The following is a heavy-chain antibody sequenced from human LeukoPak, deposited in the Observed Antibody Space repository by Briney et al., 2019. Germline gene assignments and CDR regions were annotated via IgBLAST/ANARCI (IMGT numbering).Heavy chain of an antibody. Sequence: SQTLSLTCAISGDSVSSSASWNWIRQSPSRGLEWLGRTYYRSKWSSDYATSVKSRITINADTSKNQFSLQLSSVIPGDTAVYYCARDADSSNEWGPFDPWGQGTLVTVSS. J-gene: IGHJ5*02. CDR2: TYYRSKWSS. CDR3: ARDADSSNEWGPFDP. CDR1: GDSVSSSAS. D-gene: IGHD1-1*01. V-gene: IGHV6-1*01.